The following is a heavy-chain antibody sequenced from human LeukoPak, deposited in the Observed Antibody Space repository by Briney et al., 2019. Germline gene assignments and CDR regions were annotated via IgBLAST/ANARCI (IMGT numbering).Heavy chain of an antibody. V-gene: IGHV3-23*01. CDR1: GFTFSGYG. D-gene: IGHD6-13*01. J-gene: IGHJ5*02. CDR3: ASGGPLDRRYLVPFDP. Sequence: GGSLRLSCAASGFTFSGYGMSWVRQAPGKGLEWVSAMSGSGGRTYYADSVKGRFTISRDNAKNSLYLQMNSLRAEDTAVYYCASGGPLDRRYLVPFDPWGQGTLVTVSS. CDR2: MSGSGGRT.